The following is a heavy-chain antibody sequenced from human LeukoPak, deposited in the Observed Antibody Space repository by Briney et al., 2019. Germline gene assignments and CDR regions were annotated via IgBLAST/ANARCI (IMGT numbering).Heavy chain of an antibody. CDR1: GYTLTGYY. CDR3: ARGGSASFDY. J-gene: IGHJ4*02. Sequence: ASVKVSCKAAGYTLTGYYMHWVRQAPGQGLEWMGWISPNSGGTNYAQKFQGRVTMSRDTSISTAYMELSGLRSGDTAVYYCARGGSASFDYWGQGTLVTVSS. CDR2: ISPNSGGT. V-gene: IGHV1-2*02. D-gene: IGHD1-26*01.